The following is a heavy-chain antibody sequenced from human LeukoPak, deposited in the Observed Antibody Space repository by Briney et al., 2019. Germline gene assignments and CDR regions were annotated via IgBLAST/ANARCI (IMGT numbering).Heavy chain of an antibody. V-gene: IGHV6-1*01. J-gene: IGHJ3*01. D-gene: IGHD2-15*01. CDR1: GDSVSTNSVA. CDR2: TYYRSKWNN. CDR3: ARGKYSGFDL. Sequence: SQTLSLTCATSGDSVSTNSVAWNWIRQSPSRGLEWLGRTYYRSKWNNDYAVSVKSPITINQDTSKNQFYLQLNSVNPDAAALYYCARGKYSGFDLWGQGTMVTVSS.